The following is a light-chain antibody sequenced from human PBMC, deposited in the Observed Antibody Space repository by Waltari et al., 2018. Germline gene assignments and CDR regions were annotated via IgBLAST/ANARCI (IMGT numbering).Light chain of an antibody. CDR3: QTWVTGIRVV. V-gene: IGLV4-69*02. CDR1: SGHSTYA. J-gene: IGLJ2*01. CDR2: VDSNGGH. Sequence: TLSSGHSTYAIAWHQQQPGKGPRYLMKVDSNGGHFKGDGIPDRFSGSSSGTERYLTISSLQSDDEADYYCQTWVTGIRVVFGGGTKPTVL.